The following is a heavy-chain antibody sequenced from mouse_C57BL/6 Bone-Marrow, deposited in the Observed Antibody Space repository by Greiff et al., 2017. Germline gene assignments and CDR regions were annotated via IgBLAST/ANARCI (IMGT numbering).Heavy chain of an antibody. V-gene: IGHV1-59*01. CDR2: IDPSDSYT. D-gene: IGHD2-3*01. J-gene: IGHJ3*01. CDR3: ARGGLYPDGAWCAY. CDR1: GYTFTSYW. Sequence: VQLQQPGAELVRPGTSVKLSCKASGYTFTSYWIHWVKQRPGQGLEWIGVIDPSDSYTNYNQKFKGKATLTVDTSSSTAYMQLSSLTSEDSAVYYCARGGLYPDGAWCAYWGQGTLVTVSA.